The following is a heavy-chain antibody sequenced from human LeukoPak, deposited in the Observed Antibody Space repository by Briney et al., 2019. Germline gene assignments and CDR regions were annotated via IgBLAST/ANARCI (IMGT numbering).Heavy chain of an antibody. Sequence: PSETLSLTCAVSGHSISTGYYWGWIRQPPGKGLEWVGSMSHNRGTYYNPSLKSRVTISMDTSKNQISLRLTSVTAADTAVYYCASYYASGVSAYNYYGMDVWGKGTTVTVSS. D-gene: IGHD3-10*01. CDR3: ASYYASGVSAYNYYGMDV. CDR1: GHSISTGYY. J-gene: IGHJ6*04. V-gene: IGHV4-38-2*01. CDR2: MSHNRGT.